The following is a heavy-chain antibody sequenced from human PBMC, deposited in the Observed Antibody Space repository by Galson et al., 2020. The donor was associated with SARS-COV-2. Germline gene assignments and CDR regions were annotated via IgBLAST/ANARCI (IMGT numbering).Heavy chain of an antibody. D-gene: IGHD2-2*01. J-gene: IGHJ6*02. Sequence: SETLSLTCTVSGGSISSSSDYWGWIRQPPGKGLEWIGSIYYSGSTYYNPSLKSRVTISVDTSKNQFSLKLSSVTAADMAVYYCARDGFYFTWDIVVVPAAMDYYYGMDVWGQGTTVTVSS. CDR3: ARDGFYFTWDIVVVPAAMDYYYGMDV. V-gene: IGHV4-39*07. CDR1: GGSISSSSDY. CDR2: IYYSGST.